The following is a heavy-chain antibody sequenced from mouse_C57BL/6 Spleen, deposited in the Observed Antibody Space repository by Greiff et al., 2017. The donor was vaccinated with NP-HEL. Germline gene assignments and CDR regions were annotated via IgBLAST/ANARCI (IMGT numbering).Heavy chain of an antibody. V-gene: IGHV1-15*01. Sequence: QVQLQQSGAELVRPGASVTLSCKASGFTFTDYEMHWVKQTPVHGLEWIGAIDPETGGSAYNQKFKGKAILTAAKSSITAYMELRSLTSEDSSVYYCTRRANWDRYYAMDYWGQGTSVTVSS. CDR1: GFTFTDYE. CDR3: TRRANWDRYYAMDY. CDR2: IDPETGGS. D-gene: IGHD4-1*01. J-gene: IGHJ4*01.